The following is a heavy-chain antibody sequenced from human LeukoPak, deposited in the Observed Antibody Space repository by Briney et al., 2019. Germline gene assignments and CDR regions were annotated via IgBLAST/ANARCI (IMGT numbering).Heavy chain of an antibody. Sequence: PGRSLRLSCAASGFTFSSYGMHWVRQAPGKGLEWEAVISYDGSNKYYADSVKGRFTISRDNSKNTLYLQMNSLRAEDTAVYYCAKEDNWNYYYYGMDVWGQGTTVTVSS. CDR3: AKEDNWNYYYYGMDV. J-gene: IGHJ6*02. V-gene: IGHV3-30*18. CDR2: ISYDGSNK. CDR1: GFTFSSYG. D-gene: IGHD1-20*01.